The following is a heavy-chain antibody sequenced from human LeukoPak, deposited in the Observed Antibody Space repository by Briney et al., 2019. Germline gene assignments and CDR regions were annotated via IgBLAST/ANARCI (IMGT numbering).Heavy chain of an antibody. J-gene: IGHJ4*02. V-gene: IGHV3-53*04. CDR2: IYSSGST. D-gene: IGHD2-21*02. CDR1: GFTASSNY. CDR3: ARTYCGGDCYFDY. Sequence: GGSLRLSCAASGFTASSNYMSWVRQAPGKGLEWVSVIYSSGSTHYADSVKGRFTISRHISQSTLLLEMNSLRSDDTAVYYCARTYCGGDCYFDYWGQGTLVTVSS.